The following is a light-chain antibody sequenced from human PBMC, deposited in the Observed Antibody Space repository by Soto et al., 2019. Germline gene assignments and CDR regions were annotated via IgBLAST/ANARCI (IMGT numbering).Light chain of an antibody. CDR1: QSIGSF. J-gene: IGKJ2*01. CDR2: DAS. V-gene: IGKV3-11*01. Sequence: EIVLTQSQATLSLSPGERATLSCRASQSIGSFLAWYQQKPGQVPRLLIYDASNRDTGIPARFRGSGSGTDFTLTINGLEPEDFAVYYCQQRSNWPFTFGQGTKLEIK. CDR3: QQRSNWPFT.